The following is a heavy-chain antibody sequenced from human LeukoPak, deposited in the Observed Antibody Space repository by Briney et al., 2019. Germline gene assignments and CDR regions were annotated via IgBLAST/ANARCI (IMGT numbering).Heavy chain of an antibody. J-gene: IGHJ6*03. V-gene: IGHV1-69*05. CDR1: GDTFSSYG. Sequence: SVKVSCKASGDTFSSYGLNWVRQAPGQGLEWMGGFVPIFTTPNNAHKSQGRVTFTTDASTSTAYMELSSLRSEDTAVYYCVRVARSYGLDSYYYIDVWGEGTTVTVS. CDR2: FVPIFTTP. D-gene: IGHD5-18*01. CDR3: VRVARSYGLDSYYYIDV.